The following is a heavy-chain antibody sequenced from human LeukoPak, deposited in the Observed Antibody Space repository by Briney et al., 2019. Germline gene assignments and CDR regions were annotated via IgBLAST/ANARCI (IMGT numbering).Heavy chain of an antibody. J-gene: IGHJ4*02. CDR1: GYTFTGYY. CDR2: INPNSGDT. V-gene: IGHV1-2*02. CDR3: ARFTTPIS. Sequence: ASVKVSCKASGYTFTGYYMHWVRQAPGQGLERMGWINPNSGDTNYAQKFQGRVIMTRDTSISTAYMDLSRLRFDDTAVYYCARFTTPISWGQGTLVTVSS. D-gene: IGHD3-3*01.